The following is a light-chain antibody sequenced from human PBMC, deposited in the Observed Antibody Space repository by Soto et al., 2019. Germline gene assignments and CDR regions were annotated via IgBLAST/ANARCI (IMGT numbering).Light chain of an antibody. V-gene: IGKV2-30*01. J-gene: IGKJ1*01. CDR1: QSLVYSDGNTY. CDR2: KVS. CDR3: MQGKQSPWT. Sequence: DVVMTQSPLSPPVTLGQPASISCRSSQSLVYSDGNTYLNWFQQRPGHPPRRLIYKVSNRDSGVPDRFGGSGFGTDFTLKSSRLEAGDVGVYYWMQGKQSPWTFSQGTKVEI.